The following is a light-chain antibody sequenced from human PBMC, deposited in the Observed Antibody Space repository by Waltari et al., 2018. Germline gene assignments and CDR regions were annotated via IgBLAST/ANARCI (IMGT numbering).Light chain of an antibody. CDR2: GAS. J-gene: IGKJ4*01. CDR3: QQYYNWPLT. CDR1: QSVGSS. V-gene: IGKV3D-15*01. Sequence: EIVMTQSPATLSVSPGEGATLSCRASQSVGSSVIWYRQKPGQAPRVLIHGASTRATGIPARFSGSGSGTEFSLTISSLQSEDFAVYYCQQYYNWPLTFGGGTKVDIK.